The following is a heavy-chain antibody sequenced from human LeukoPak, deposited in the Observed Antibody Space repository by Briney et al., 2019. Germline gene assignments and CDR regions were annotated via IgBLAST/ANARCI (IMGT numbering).Heavy chain of an antibody. J-gene: IGHJ4*02. Sequence: PGGSLRLSCEASGFTFSSYGMHWVRQAPGKGLQWVAVISDDGSSKYYADSVKGRFIISRDNSKNTLYLQMNSLRAEDTAVYYCAKRTTAFTPLDYWGQGTLVTVSS. CDR2: ISDDGSSK. D-gene: IGHD1-7*01. V-gene: IGHV3-30*18. CDR1: GFTFSSYG. CDR3: AKRTTAFTPLDY.